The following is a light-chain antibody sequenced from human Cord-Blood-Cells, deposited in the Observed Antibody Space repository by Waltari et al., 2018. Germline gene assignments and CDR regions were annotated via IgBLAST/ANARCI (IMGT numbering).Light chain of an antibody. V-gene: IGLV1-47*01. CDR3: AAWDDSLSGLV. J-gene: IGLJ3*02. Sequence: QSVLTQPPSASGTPGQRVTISCSGSSSNIGSNYVYWYQQLPGTAPKLPTYRNNQRPSGVPDRFSGSKSGTSASLAISGLRSEDEADYYCAAWDDSLSGLVFGGGTKLTVL. CDR1: SSNIGSNY. CDR2: RNN.